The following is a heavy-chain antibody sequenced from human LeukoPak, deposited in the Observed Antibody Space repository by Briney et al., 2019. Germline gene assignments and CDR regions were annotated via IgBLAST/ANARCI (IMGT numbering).Heavy chain of an antibody. D-gene: IGHD3-22*01. V-gene: IGHV3-66*01. J-gene: IGHJ3*02. CDR2: IYSGGST. CDR3: ARGDDTYYYDSSGYYGSDAFDI. Sequence: QPGGSLRLSCAASGFTVSSNYMSWVRQAPGKGLECVSAIYSGGSTYYADSVKGRFTISRDNSKNTLYLQMNSLRAEDTAVYYCARGDDTYYYDSSGYYGSDAFDIWGQGTMVTVSS. CDR1: GFTVSSNY.